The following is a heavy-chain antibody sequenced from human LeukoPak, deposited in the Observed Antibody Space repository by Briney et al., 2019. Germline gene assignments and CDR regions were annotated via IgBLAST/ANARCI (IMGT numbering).Heavy chain of an antibody. CDR3: ARYSTGYYFVDY. Sequence: ASVEVSCKASGYTFTGYYMHWVRQAPGQGLEWMGRINPNSGGTYYAQRFQGRVTMTWDMSISTAYMELGSLRSDDTAVYYCARYSTGYYFVDYWGQGTLVTVSS. D-gene: IGHD3-22*01. J-gene: IGHJ4*02. CDR1: GYTFTGYY. CDR2: INPNSGGT. V-gene: IGHV1-2*06.